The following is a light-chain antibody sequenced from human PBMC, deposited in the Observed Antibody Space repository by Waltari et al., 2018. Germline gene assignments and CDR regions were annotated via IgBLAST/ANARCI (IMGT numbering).Light chain of an antibody. CDR2: DVS. Sequence: QSALTQPASVSGSPGQSIPIPSPGPTSHVWGYNHVSWYQQHPGKAPKLMIYDVSNRPSGVSNRFSGSKSGNTASLTISGLQAEDEADYYCSSYTSSSPCVFGTGTKVTVL. J-gene: IGLJ1*01. CDR3: SSYTSSSPCV. CDR1: TSHVWGYNH. V-gene: IGLV2-14*03.